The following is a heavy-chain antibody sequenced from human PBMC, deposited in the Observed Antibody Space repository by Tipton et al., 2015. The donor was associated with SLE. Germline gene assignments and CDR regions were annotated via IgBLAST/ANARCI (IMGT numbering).Heavy chain of an antibody. CDR1: GGSISSHY. Sequence: TLSLTCTVSGGSISSHYWSWIRQPPGKGLEWIGYIYYSGSTNYNPSLKSRVTISVDTSKNQFSLKLSSVTAADTAVYYCARDLDGSGSYAAWGRGTLVTVSS. CDR2: IYYSGST. CDR3: ARDLDGSGSYAA. V-gene: IGHV4-59*11. J-gene: IGHJ4*02. D-gene: IGHD3-10*01.